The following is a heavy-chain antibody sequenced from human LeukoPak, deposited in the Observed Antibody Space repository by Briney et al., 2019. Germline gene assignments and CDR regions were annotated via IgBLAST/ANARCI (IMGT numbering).Heavy chain of an antibody. D-gene: IGHD3-22*01. V-gene: IGHV4-59*01. CDR1: GGSISSYY. J-gene: IGHJ6*03. CDR3: AREYYYDSSGYWDYYYYMDV. CDR2: IYYSGST. Sequence: SETLSLTCTVSGGSISSYYWSWIRQPPGKGLEWIGYIYYSGSTNYNPSLKSRVTISVDTSKNQFSLKLSSVTAADTAVYYCAREYYYDSSGYWDYYYYMDVWGKGTTVTVS.